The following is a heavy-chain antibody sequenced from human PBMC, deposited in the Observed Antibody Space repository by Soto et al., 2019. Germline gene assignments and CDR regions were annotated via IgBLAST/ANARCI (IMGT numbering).Heavy chain of an antibody. V-gene: IGHV4-34*01. Sequence: SETLSLTCAVCGGSFSGYYWSWIRQPPGKGLEWIGEINHSGSTNYNPSLKSRVTISVDTSKNQFSLKLSSVTAADTAVYYCARLTYYYDSSGYLKLYYFDYWGQGTLVTVSS. D-gene: IGHD3-22*01. J-gene: IGHJ4*02. CDR2: INHSGST. CDR1: GGSFSGYY. CDR3: ARLTYYYDSSGYLKLYYFDY.